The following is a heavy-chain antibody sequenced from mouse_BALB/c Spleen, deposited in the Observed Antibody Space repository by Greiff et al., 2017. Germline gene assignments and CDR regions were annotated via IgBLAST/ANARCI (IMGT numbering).Heavy chain of an antibody. D-gene: IGHD2-2*01. J-gene: IGHJ1*01. CDR2: ISNLAYST. V-gene: IGHV5-15*02. CDR1: GFTFSDYG. Sequence: DVKLVESGGGLVQPGGSRKLSCAASGFTFSDYGMAWVRQAPGKGPEWVAFISNLAYSTYYADTVTGRFTISRENAKNTLYLEMSSLRSEDTAMYYCARAYGYGPHFDVWGAGTTVTVSS. CDR3: ARAYGYGPHFDV.